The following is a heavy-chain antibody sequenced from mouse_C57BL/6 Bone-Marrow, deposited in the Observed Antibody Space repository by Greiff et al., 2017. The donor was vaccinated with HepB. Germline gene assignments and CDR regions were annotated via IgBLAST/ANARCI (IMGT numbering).Heavy chain of an antibody. CDR1: GFTFSSYG. Sequence: EVKLQESGGDLVKPGGSLKLSCAASGFTFSSYGMSWVRQTPDKRLEWVATISSGGSYTYYPDSVKGRFTISRDNAKNTLYLQMSSLKSEDTAMYYCARRNYYGSSFAYWGQGTRVTVSA. V-gene: IGHV5-6*02. D-gene: IGHD1-1*01. CDR2: ISSGGSYT. J-gene: IGHJ3*01. CDR3: ARRNYYGSSFAY.